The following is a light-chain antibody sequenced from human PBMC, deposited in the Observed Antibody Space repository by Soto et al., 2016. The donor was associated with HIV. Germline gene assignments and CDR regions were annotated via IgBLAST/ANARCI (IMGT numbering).Light chain of an antibody. CDR1: NVGTQS. J-gene: IGLJ3*02. CDR3: QVWDRRSDHVV. V-gene: IGLV3-21*03. Sequence: SYELTQPPSVSVAPGKTARITCGGDNVGTQSVHWHQQRPGQAPVLVVFDDSDRPSGIPDRFSGSKSGNTATLTINRVDAGDEADYYCQVWDRRSDHVVFGGGTKLFVL. CDR2: DDS.